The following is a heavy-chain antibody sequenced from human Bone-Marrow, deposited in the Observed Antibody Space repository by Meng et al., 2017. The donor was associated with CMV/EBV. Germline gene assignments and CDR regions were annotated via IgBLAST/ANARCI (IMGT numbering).Heavy chain of an antibody. D-gene: IGHD3-3*01. V-gene: IGHV4-59*12. CDR3: VRLTYYDFWSGYYRGSGYYYYGMDV. CDR1: GGSTNAYY. Sequence: SEPLSLTCSVSGGSTNAYYWSWIRQPPGKGLQWIGYSHHSGSTNYNPSLESRVTISVDTSKNQFSLKLSSVTAADTTVYYCVRLTYYDFWSGYYRGSGYYYYGMDVWGQGTTVTVSS. J-gene: IGHJ6*02. CDR2: SHHSGST.